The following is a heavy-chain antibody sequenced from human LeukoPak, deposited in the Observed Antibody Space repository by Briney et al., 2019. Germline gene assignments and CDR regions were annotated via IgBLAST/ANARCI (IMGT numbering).Heavy chain of an antibody. V-gene: IGHV4-31*03. CDR2: IYYTGST. CDR1: GGSVSSGGYY. J-gene: IGHJ4*02. CDR3: ARGGNALDY. Sequence: PSQTLSLTCTVSGGSVSSGGYYWSWIRQHPGKGLEWIGYIYYTGSTNYNPSLRSRVTISLDTSKNQISLRLSSVTAADTAVYYCARGGNALDYWGQGTLVTVSS. D-gene: IGHD4-23*01.